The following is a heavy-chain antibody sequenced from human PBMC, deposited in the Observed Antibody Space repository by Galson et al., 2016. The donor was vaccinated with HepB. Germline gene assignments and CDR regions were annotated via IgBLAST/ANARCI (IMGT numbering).Heavy chain of an antibody. CDR3: ARRDYALDY. J-gene: IGHJ4*02. Sequence: RQAPGQRPEWMGWIHPGNGNTKYSETFQGRVIITSDTSATTVYMELSSLRSEDTAVYFCARRDYALDYWGQGTLVTVSS. V-gene: IGHV1-3*01. CDR2: IHPGNGNT. D-gene: IGHD3-16*01.